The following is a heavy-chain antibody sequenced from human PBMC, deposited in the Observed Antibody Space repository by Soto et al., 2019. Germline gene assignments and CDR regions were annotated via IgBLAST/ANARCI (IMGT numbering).Heavy chain of an antibody. Sequence: SETLSLTCTVSGDSINNYYWSWIRQPPGERLEWIGYVYYTGSTTYNPSLESRVTMSVDTSKNQFSLKLNSVNAADTAVYYCAKYRRTEAEGFTLDYWGRGTLVTVSS. D-gene: IGHD6-13*01. V-gene: IGHV4-59*01. CDR1: GDSINNYY. J-gene: IGHJ4*02. CDR3: AKYRRTEAEGFTLDY. CDR2: VYYTGST.